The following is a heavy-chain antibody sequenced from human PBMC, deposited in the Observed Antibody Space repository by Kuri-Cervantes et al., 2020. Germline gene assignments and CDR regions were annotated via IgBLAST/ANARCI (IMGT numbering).Heavy chain of an antibody. J-gene: IGHJ6*03. CDR3: XSSTGSSWFXFSYMDV. CDR2: ISSTSIAI. CDR1: GFTFSSYG. Sequence: GGSLRLSCAASGFTFSSYGMHWVRQAPGKGLEWVSYISSTSIAIYYADSVKGRFTISRDNAKNSLYLQMNSLRAEDTAVYYCXSSTGSSWFXFSYMDVWGKGTTVTVSS. V-gene: IGHV3-48*01. D-gene: IGHD6-13*01.